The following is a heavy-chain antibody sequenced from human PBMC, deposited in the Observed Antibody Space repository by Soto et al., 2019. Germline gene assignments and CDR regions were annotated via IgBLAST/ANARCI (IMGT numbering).Heavy chain of an antibody. CDR3: ARAIGTYYDILTGYHGGYYFDY. CDR1: GGSISSGGYY. J-gene: IGHJ4*02. D-gene: IGHD3-9*01. CDR2: IYYSGST. V-gene: IGHV4-31*03. Sequence: QVQLQESGPGLVKPSQTLSLTCTVSGGSISSGGYYWSWIRQHPGKGLEWIGYIYYSGSTYYNPSLKGRVTLSVDTSKNQFSLKLSSVTAADTAVYYCARAIGTYYDILTGYHGGYYFDYWGQGTLVTVSS.